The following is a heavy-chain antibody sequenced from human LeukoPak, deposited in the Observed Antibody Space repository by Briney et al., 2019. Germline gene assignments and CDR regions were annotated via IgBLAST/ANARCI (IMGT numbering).Heavy chain of an antibody. CDR3: ARDPGDYGYFDS. Sequence: ASVKVSCKASGYTFTGYYIHWVRQAPGQGLEWMGWIYPNSGGTKYAQKFQGRVTMTRDTSISTAYMELSRLRSDDTAIYYCARDPGDYGYFDSWGQGTLVTVSS. V-gene: IGHV1-2*02. CDR1: GYTFTGYY. CDR2: IYPNSGGT. D-gene: IGHD4-17*01. J-gene: IGHJ4*02.